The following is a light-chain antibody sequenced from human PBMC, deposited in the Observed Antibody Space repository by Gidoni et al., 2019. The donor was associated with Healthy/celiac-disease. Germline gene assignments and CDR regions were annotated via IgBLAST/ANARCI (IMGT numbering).Light chain of an antibody. CDR2: DVS. J-gene: IGLJ3*02. CDR1: SSDVGGYNY. CDR3: SSYTSSSWV. Sequence: QSALPQPASVSGSPGQSITISCTGPSSDVGGYNYVSWYQQHPGKAPKLMIYDVSNRPSGVSNRFSGSKSGNTASLTISGLQAEDEADYYCSSYTSSSWVFGGGTKLTVL. V-gene: IGLV2-14*01.